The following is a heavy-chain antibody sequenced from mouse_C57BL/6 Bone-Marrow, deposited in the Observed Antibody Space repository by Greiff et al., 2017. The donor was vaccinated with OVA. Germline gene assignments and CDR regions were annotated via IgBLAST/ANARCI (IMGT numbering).Heavy chain of an antibody. CDR3: ARSGDGYPDYYAMDY. Sequence: EVQLQQSGPELVKPGASVKISCKASGYTFTDYYMNWVKQSHGKSLEWIGDINPNNGGTSYNQKFKGKATLTVDKSSSTAYMERRSLTSEDSAVYYCARSGDGYPDYYAMDYWGQGTSVTVSS. D-gene: IGHD2-3*01. CDR2: INPNNGGT. J-gene: IGHJ4*01. V-gene: IGHV1-26*01. CDR1: GYTFTDYY.